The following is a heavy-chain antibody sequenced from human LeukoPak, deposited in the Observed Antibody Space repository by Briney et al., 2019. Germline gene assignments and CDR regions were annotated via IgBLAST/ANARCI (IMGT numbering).Heavy chain of an antibody. CDR3: AREAAAGWVDY. CDR1: GDSVSSNSGV. V-gene: IGHV6-1*01. Sequence: SQTLSLTCAISGDSVSSNSGVWTWIRQSPSRGFEWPGRTFCRSKWYNHYAVSVKSRITNNPDTSKNQFSLQLNSVTPEDTAVYYCAREAAAGWVDYWGQGTLVTVSS. J-gene: IGHJ4*02. CDR2: TFCRSKWYN. D-gene: IGHD6-13*01.